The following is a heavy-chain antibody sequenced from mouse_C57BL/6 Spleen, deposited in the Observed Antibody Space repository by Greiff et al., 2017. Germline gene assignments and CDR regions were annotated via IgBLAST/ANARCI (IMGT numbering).Heavy chain of an antibody. CDR1: GYTFTSYW. J-gene: IGHJ2*01. Sequence: QVQLQQPGAELVRPGSSVKLSCKASGYTFTSYWMHWVKQRPIQGLEWIGNIDPSDSETHYNQKFKDKATLTVDKSSSTAYMQLSRLTSEYSAVYYCAMTLDSSGYGYWGQGTTLTVSS. V-gene: IGHV1-52*01. CDR3: AMTLDSSGYGY. CDR2: IDPSDSET. D-gene: IGHD3-2*02.